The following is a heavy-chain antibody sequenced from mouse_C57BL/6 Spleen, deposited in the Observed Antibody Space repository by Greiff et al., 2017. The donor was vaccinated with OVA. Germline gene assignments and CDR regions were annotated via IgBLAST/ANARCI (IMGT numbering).Heavy chain of an antibody. CDR2: IWPGGGT. J-gene: IGHJ1*03. CDR1: GFSLTSYA. Sequence: QVQLKQSGPGLVAPSQSLSITCTVSGFSLTSYAISWVRQPPGKGLEWLGVIWPGGGTNYNSALNSRLSISKDNSKCQVFLKMNSLQTDDTARYDCARYYGSSHWYFDVWGTGTTVTVSS. V-gene: IGHV2-9-1*01. D-gene: IGHD1-1*01. CDR3: ARYYGSSHWYFDV.